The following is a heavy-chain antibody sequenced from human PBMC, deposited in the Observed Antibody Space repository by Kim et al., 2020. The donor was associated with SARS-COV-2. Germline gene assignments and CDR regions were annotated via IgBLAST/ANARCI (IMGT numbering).Heavy chain of an antibody. CDR2: ISSSGSTI. CDR3: ARTARDYGDHYFDY. V-gene: IGHV3-11*01. J-gene: IGHJ4*02. Sequence: GGSLRLSCAASGFTFSDYYMSWIRQALGKGLEWVSYISSSGSTIYYADSVKGRFTISRDNAKNSLYLQMNSLRAEDTAVYYCARTARDYGDHYFDYWGQGTLVTVSS. CDR1: GFTFSDYY. D-gene: IGHD4-17*01.